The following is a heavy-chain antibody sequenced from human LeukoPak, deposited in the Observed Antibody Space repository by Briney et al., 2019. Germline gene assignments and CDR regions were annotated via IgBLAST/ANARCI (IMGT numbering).Heavy chain of an antibody. CDR3: ARTKEMTTISDTFDI. CDR2: VYYSGNT. CDR1: GGSISTYR. V-gene: IGHV4-59*01. D-gene: IGHD5-24*01. Sequence: SETLSLTCTVSGGSISTYRWSWIRQPPGKGLEWIGYVYYSGNTNYNPSLNSRVTISVDTSKKQFSLKLSSVTAADTAVYYCARTKEMTTISDTFDIWGQGTMVTVSS. J-gene: IGHJ3*02.